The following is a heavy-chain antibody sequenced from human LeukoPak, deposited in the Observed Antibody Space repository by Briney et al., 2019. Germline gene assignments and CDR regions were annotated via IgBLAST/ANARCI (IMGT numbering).Heavy chain of an antibody. Sequence: ASVKVSCKASGYTFTSYGISWVRQAPGQGLEWMGWISAYNGNTNYAQKLQGRVTMTTDTSTSTAYMELGSLRSDDTAVYYCARARLLWFGELLSADAFDIWGQGTMVTVSS. V-gene: IGHV1-18*01. D-gene: IGHD3-10*01. J-gene: IGHJ3*02. CDR1: GYTFTSYG. CDR3: ARARLLWFGELLSADAFDI. CDR2: ISAYNGNT.